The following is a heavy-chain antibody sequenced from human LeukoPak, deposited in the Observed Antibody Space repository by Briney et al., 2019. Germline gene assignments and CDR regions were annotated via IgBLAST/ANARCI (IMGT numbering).Heavy chain of an antibody. CDR1: GGSINSYY. D-gene: IGHD2/OR15-2a*01. V-gene: IGHV4-59*01. J-gene: IGHJ5*02. CDR3: ARTFFTETWFDP. Sequence: ETLSLTCPVSGGSINSYYWSWIRQPPGKGLEWIGYIYYSGSIKYNPSLKSRVTMSVDTSKNQFSLKLSSVTAADTAVYYCARTFFTETWFDPWGQGTLVTVSS. CDR2: IYYSGSI.